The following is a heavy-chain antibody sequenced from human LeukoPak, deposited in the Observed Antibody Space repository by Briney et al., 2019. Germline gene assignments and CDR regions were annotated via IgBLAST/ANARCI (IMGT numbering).Heavy chain of an antibody. CDR1: GFTFSNYA. CDR3: AKDRWPTYNWNPFHPDLPDY. J-gene: IGHJ4*02. D-gene: IGHD1-20*01. Sequence: PGGSLRLSCAASGFTFSNYAMSWVRQAPGKGLEWVSAISGSGGSTYYADSVKGRFTISRDNSKNTLYLQMNSLRAEDTAVYYCAKDRWPTYNWNPFHPDLPDYWGQGTLVTVSS. CDR2: ISGSGGST. V-gene: IGHV3-23*01.